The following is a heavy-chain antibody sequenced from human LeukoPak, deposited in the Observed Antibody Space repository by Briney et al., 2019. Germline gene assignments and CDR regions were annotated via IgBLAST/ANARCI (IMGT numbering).Heavy chain of an antibody. J-gene: IGHJ1*01. D-gene: IGHD3-10*01. CDR3: ASCYGSGSYLYPLQH. CDR2: ISGIVGST. V-gene: IGHV3-23*01. CDR1: GFTFSSYA. Sequence: AESLKLSCKASGFTFSSYAMSWVRQAPGQGLEWIAGISGIVGSTYYADYVKGRFTISADNSKSTLYLQMDSLRAEDTAVYYCASCYGSGSYLYPLQHWGQGTLVTVSS.